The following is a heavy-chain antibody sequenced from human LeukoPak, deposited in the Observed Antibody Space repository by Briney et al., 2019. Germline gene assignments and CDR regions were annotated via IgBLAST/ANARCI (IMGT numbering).Heavy chain of an antibody. Sequence: SETLSLTCTVSGGSISSSSYYWGWIRQPPGKGLEWIGSIYYSGSTYYNPSLKSRVTISVDTSKNQFSLKLSSVTAADTAVYYCARDPLGVRGLNWFDPWGQGTLVTVSS. V-gene: IGHV4-39*02. D-gene: IGHD3-10*01. CDR3: ARDPLGVRGLNWFDP. J-gene: IGHJ5*02. CDR2: IYYSGST. CDR1: GGSISSSSYY.